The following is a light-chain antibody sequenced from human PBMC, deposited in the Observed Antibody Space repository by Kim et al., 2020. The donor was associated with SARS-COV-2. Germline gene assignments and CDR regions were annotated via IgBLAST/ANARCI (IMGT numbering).Light chain of an antibody. CDR3: SSYTSSSTWV. Sequence: GQSVTITCTGTSSDVGSYDRVSWYQQPPGTAPKVMIYEVSNRPSGVPDRFSGSKSGNTASLTISGLQAEDVADYYCSSYTSSSTWVFGGGTQLTVL. CDR2: EVS. J-gene: IGLJ3*02. V-gene: IGLV2-18*02. CDR1: SSDVGSYDR.